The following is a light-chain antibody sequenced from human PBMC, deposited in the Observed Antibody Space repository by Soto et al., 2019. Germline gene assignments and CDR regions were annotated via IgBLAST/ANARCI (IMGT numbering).Light chain of an antibody. CDR3: QQYNNWPPKST. CDR1: QSVSSN. Sequence: EIVMTQSPATLSVSPGERATLSCSASQSVSSNLAWYQQKPGQSPRLLIYGASTRATGIPARFSGSGSGTVFTLTISSLQSEDFAVYYCQQYNNWPPKSTFGQGTKLEIK. J-gene: IGKJ2*01. CDR2: GAS. V-gene: IGKV3-15*01.